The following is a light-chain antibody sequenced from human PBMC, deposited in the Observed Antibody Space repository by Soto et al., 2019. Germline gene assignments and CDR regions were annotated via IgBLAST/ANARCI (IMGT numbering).Light chain of an antibody. J-gene: IGLJ3*02. CDR1: SSNIGSNY. CDR2: RNN. CDR3: AAWDDSLSGWV. Sequence: QSALTQPPSASGTPGQRVTISCSGSSSNIGSNYVYWYQQLPGTAPKLLIYRNNQRPSGVPDRFSGSTSGTSASLAISGPRSEDEADYYCAAWDDSLSGWVFGGGTKVTVL. V-gene: IGLV1-47*01.